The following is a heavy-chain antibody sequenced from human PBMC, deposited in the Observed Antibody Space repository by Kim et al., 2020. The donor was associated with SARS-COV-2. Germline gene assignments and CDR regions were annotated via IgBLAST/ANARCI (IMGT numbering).Heavy chain of an antibody. Sequence: ASVKVSCKASGYTFVNYHMHWVRQAPGQGLEWVGIIKPSSGSTFYAPSLQGRVSLTRDTSTSTFYMELSSLRSEDTAVYYCVRDLNDEADHYWGQGTLV. CDR2: IKPSSGST. CDR1: GYTFVNYH. J-gene: IGHJ4*02. D-gene: IGHD1-1*01. CDR3: VRDLNDEADHY. V-gene: IGHV1-46*01.